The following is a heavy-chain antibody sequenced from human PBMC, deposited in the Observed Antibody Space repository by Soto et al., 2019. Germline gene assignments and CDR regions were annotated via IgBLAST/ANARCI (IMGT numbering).Heavy chain of an antibody. D-gene: IGHD6-13*01. J-gene: IGHJ5*02. V-gene: IGHV1-69*06. CDR3: ASEGAIAAAGSGSWFDP. CDR1: GGTFSSYA. Sequence: QVQLVQSGAEVKKPGSSVKVSCKASGGTFSSYAISWVRQAPGQGLEWMGGIIPIFGTANYAQKFQGRVTLPADKSTSTAYMELSSLRSEDTAVYDCASEGAIAAAGSGSWFDPWGQGTLVTASS. CDR2: IIPIFGTA.